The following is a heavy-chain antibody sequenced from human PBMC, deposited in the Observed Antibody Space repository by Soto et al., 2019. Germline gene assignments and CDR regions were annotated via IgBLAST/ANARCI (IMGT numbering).Heavy chain of an antibody. Sequence: GGSLRLSCAASGFTFDDYAMHWVRQAPGKGLEWVSGISWNSGSIGYADSVKGRFTISRDNAKNSLYLQMNSLGAEDTALYYCAKDLSGGFDAHYYYYGMDVWGQGTTVTVSS. J-gene: IGHJ6*02. D-gene: IGHD3-10*01. V-gene: IGHV3-9*01. CDR3: AKDLSGGFDAHYYYYGMDV. CDR1: GFTFDDYA. CDR2: ISWNSGSI.